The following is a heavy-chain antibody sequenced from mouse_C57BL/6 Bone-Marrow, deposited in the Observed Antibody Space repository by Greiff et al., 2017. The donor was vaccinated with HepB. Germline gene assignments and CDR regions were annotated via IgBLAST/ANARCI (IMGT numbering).Heavy chain of an antibody. J-gene: IGHJ1*03. CDR1: GYTFTSYW. V-gene: IGHV1-59*01. Sequence: QVQLQQPGAELVRPGTSVKLSRKASGYTFTSYWMHWVKQRPGQGLEWIGVIDPSDSYTNYNQKFKGKATLTVDTSSSTAYMQLSSLTSEDSAVYYCASKGDYYGSSYWYFDVWGTGTTVTVSS. CDR2: IDPSDSYT. CDR3: ASKGDYYGSSYWYFDV. D-gene: IGHD1-1*01.